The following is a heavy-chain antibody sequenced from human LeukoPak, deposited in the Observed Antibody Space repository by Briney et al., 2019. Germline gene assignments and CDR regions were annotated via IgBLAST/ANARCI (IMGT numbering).Heavy chain of an antibody. Sequence: SETLSLICTVSGGSISSSSYYWGWVRQPPGKGLEWIGSIYYSGSTYYNPSLKSRVTTSVDTSKNQFSLKLSSVTAADTAVYYCARTSYYDSSGYSHYAFDIWGQGTMVTVSS. J-gene: IGHJ3*02. CDR3: ARTSYYDSSGYSHYAFDI. CDR1: GGSISSSSYY. D-gene: IGHD3-22*01. V-gene: IGHV4-39*01. CDR2: IYYSGST.